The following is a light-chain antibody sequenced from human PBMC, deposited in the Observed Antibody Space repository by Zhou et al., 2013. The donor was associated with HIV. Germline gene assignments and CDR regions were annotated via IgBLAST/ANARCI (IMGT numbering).Light chain of an antibody. Sequence: DIQMTQSPSSLSASVGDRVTIACRASQTIYSFLNWYQQKPGKAPKLLIYDASNLETGVPSRFSGSGSGADFTFTISSLQPEDIATYYCQQYDNLPLTFGGGTKVEIK. V-gene: IGKV1-33*01. CDR3: QQYDNLPLT. J-gene: IGKJ4*01. CDR2: DAS. CDR1: QTIYSF.